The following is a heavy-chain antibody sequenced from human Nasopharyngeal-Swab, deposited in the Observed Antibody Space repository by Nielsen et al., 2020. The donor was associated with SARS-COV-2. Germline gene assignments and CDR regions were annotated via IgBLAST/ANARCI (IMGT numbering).Heavy chain of an antibody. D-gene: IGHD4-17*01. CDR2: INHSGST. Sequence: SDTLSLTCAVYGGSFSGYYWSWIRQPPGKGLEWIGEINHSGSTNYTPSLKSRVTISVDTSKNQFSLKLSSVTAADTAVYYCARGHDYGDFDYWGQGTLVTVSS. CDR3: ARGHDYGDFDY. CDR1: GGSFSGYY. V-gene: IGHV4-34*01. J-gene: IGHJ4*02.